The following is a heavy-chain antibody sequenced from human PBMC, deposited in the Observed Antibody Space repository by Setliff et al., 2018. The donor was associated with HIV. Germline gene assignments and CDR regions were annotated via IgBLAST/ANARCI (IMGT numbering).Heavy chain of an antibody. CDR2: VHYTGST. V-gene: IGHV4-59*01. CDR3: ARVATGPEDFDI. CDR1: GGSINNYY. Sequence: PSETLSLTCTVSGGSINNYYWSWIRQPPGRGLEWIGYVHYTGSTNCKSSLKSRVTISVDTSKNQFFLKLNSVTAADTAVYYCARVATGPEDFDIWGQGTMVTVSS. D-gene: IGHD3-9*01. J-gene: IGHJ3*02.